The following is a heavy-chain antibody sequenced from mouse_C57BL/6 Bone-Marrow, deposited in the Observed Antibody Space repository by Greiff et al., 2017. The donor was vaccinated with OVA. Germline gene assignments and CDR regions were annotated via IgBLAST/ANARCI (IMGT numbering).Heavy chain of an antibody. CDR2: IYPRSGNT. V-gene: IGHV1-81*01. J-gene: IGHJ3*01. D-gene: IGHD1-1*01. CDR3: ARGYDGSRTY. Sequence: VQLQESGAELARPGASVKLSCKASGYTFTSYGISWVKQRTGQGLEWIGEIYPRSGNTYYNEKFKGKATLTADKSSSTAYMELRSLTSEDSAVYFCARGYDGSRTYWGQGTLVTVSA. CDR1: GYTFTSYG.